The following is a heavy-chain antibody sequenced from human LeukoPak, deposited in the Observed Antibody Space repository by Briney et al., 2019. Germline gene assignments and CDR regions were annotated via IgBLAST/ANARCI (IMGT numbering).Heavy chain of an antibody. J-gene: IGHJ4*02. V-gene: IGHV3-23*01. Sequence: GGSLRLSCAASGFTFSSYAMSWVRQAPGKGLEWVSAISGSGGSTYYADSVKGRFTISRDNSKNTLYLQMNSLRAEDTAVCYCARSFSGTGTNYDYWGQGTLVTVSS. CDR3: ARSFSGTGTNYDY. CDR1: GFTFSSYA. D-gene: IGHD1-26*01. CDR2: ISGSGGST.